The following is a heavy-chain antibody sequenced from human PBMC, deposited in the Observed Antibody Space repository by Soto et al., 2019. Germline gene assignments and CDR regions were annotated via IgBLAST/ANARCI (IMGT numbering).Heavy chain of an antibody. V-gene: IGHV3-21*01. CDR2: ISSSSSYI. D-gene: IGHD2-15*01. CDR3: AKARTTYTDTYSHRTFDY. J-gene: IGHJ4*02. CDR1: GFTFSSYS. Sequence: GGFLRLSCAASGFTFSSYSMNWVRQAPGKGLEWVSSISSSSSYIYYADSVKGRFTISRDKSSNTLFLQMNSLRAEDTAVYYCAKARTTYTDTYSHRTFDYWGQGILVTVSS.